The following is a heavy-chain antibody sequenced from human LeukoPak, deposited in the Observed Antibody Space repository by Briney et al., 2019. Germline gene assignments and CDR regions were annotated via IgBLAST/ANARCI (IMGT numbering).Heavy chain of an antibody. D-gene: IGHD4-11*01. V-gene: IGHV3-21*01. J-gene: IGHJ4*02. Sequence: GGSLRLSCVVSGFVFTDYRMNWVRQAPGKGLEWVSSTSSSGNHIDYADSVKGRFTISRDKAKNSLYLQMDSLRAEDTAVYYCTRAWADYLFDHWGQGTLVTVSS. CDR1: GFVFTDYR. CDR2: TSSSGNHI. CDR3: TRAWADYLFDH.